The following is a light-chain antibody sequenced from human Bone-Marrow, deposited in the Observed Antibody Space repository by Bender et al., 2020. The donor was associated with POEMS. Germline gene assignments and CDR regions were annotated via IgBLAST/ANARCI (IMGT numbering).Light chain of an antibody. J-gene: IGLJ2*01. CDR3: SSYSSSSTFVL. CDR2: EVT. V-gene: IGLV2-14*01. CDR1: NSDIGVYDY. Sequence: QSALTQPASVSGSPGQSITISCTGTNSDIGVYDYVSWYQHHPGKAPKLMIYEVTKRPSGVSNRFSGSKSGNTASLTISGLQAEDEAEYYCSSYSSSSTFVLFGGGTKVTVL.